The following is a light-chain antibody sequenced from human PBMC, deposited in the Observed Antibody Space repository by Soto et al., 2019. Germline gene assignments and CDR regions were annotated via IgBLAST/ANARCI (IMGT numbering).Light chain of an antibody. V-gene: IGKV3-15*01. J-gene: IGKJ4*01. CDR3: QQYNNWPPLT. Sequence: EIVMTQSPATLSVSPGERATLSCRASQSVSSNLAWYQQKPGQAPRLLLYGASTRATGIPARISGSWSGTEFTLIISSLQSEDFAVYYWQQYNNWPPLTFGGGTKVEIK. CDR1: QSVSSN. CDR2: GAS.